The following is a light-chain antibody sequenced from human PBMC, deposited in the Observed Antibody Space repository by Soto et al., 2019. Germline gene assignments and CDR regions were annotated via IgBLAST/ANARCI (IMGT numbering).Light chain of an antibody. V-gene: IGKV1-12*01. J-gene: IGKJ4*02. CDR1: QGITSW. CDR3: HPTSSFPLT. CDR2: AAS. Sequence: DIQMTQSPSSVSASVGDRVTITCRASQGITSWLAWYQQKPGRAPKLLIYAASSLQSGVPSRFSGSGSGTDFTLTIRSLQPEDCATYYCHPTSSFPLTFGGGTQVEIK.